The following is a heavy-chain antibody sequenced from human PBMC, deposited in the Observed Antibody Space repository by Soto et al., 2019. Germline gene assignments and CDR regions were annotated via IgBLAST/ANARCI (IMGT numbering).Heavy chain of an antibody. CDR1: GFTFSSYG. CDR3: ARDRPVPAAMIEFREFDY. CDR2: IWYDGSNK. D-gene: IGHD2-2*01. Sequence: GGSLRRSCAASGFTFSSYGMHWVRQAPGKGLEWVAVIWYDGSNKYYADSVKGRFTISRDNSKNTLYLQMNSLRAEDTAVYYCARDRPVPAAMIEFREFDYWGQGTLVTVSS. J-gene: IGHJ4*02. V-gene: IGHV3-33*01.